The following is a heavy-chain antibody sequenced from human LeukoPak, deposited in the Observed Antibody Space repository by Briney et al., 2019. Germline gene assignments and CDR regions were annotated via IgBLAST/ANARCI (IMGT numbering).Heavy chain of an antibody. V-gene: IGHV4-59*12. Sequence: SETLSLTCTVSGGSISSYYWSWIRQPPGKGLEWIGYIYYSGSTYYNPSLKSRVTISVDTSKNQFSLKLSSVTAADTAVYYCARDRRDYGGIDYWGQGTLVTVSS. CDR2: IYYSGST. CDR1: GGSISSYY. D-gene: IGHD4-23*01. CDR3: ARDRRDYGGIDY. J-gene: IGHJ4*02.